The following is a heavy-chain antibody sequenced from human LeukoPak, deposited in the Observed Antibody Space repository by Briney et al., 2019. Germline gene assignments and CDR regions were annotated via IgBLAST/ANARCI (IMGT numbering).Heavy chain of an antibody. Sequence: SETLSLTCIVSGESITSYYWSWIRQPPGKGLEWIGYIYYTGSSKYNPSLKSRVTISVDSSKNHFSLKLSSVTAADTAVYYCASSGYSRGWFDPWGQGTLVTVSS. V-gene: IGHV4-59*01. CDR3: ASSGYSRGWFDP. J-gene: IGHJ5*02. CDR2: IYYTGSS. D-gene: IGHD6-13*01. CDR1: GESITSYY.